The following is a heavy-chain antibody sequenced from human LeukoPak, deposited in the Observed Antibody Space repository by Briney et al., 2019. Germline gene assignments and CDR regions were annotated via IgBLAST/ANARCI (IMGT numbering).Heavy chain of an antibody. CDR2: IWYDGSNK. V-gene: IGHV3-33*01. Sequence: GGSLRLSCAASGFTFRSYGMHWVRQAPGKGLEWVAVIWYDGSNKYYADSVKGRFTISRDNSKNTLYLQMNSLRAEDTAVYYCARDPYGSGSTSFDIWGQGTMVTVSS. D-gene: IGHD3-10*01. CDR1: GFTFRSYG. CDR3: ARDPYGSGSTSFDI. J-gene: IGHJ3*02.